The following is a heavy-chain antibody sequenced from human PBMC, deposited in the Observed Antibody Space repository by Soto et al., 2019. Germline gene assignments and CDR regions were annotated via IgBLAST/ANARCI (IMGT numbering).Heavy chain of an antibody. J-gene: IGHJ4*02. CDR3: ARGRYGDY. CDR1: GYTFTSYG. D-gene: IGHD1-1*01. Sequence: QVHLVQSGAEVKKPGASVKVSCKASGYTFTSYGITWVRRAPGKGLEWMGGISAHNGNTDYARKRQGRVIVTRDTSTSTAYMELRGLRSDDTAVYYCARGRYGDYWGQGALVTVSS. CDR2: ISAHNGNT. V-gene: IGHV1-18*01.